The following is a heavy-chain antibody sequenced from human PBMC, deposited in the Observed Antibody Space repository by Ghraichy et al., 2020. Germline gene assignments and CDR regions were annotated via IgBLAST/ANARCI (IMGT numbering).Heavy chain of an antibody. Sequence: ASVKVSCKASGYTFTSYGISWVRQAPGQGLEWMGWISAYNGNTNYAQKLQGRVTMTTDTSTSTAYMELRSLRSDDTAVYYFARDEEVRFLEWLSLNYYYYGMDVWGQGTTVTVSS. CDR3: ARDEEVRFLEWLSLNYYYYGMDV. CDR1: GYTFTSYG. V-gene: IGHV1-18*01. CDR2: ISAYNGNT. D-gene: IGHD3-3*01. J-gene: IGHJ6*02.